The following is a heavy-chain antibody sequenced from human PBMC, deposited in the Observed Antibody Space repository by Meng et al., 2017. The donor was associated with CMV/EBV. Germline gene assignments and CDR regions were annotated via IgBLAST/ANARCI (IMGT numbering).Heavy chain of an antibody. CDR2: IYYSGST. CDR1: GGSISSSSYY. Sequence: SETLSLTCTVSGGSISSSSYYWGWIRQPPGKGLEWIGSIYYSGSTYYNPSLKSRVTISVDTSKNQFSLKLSSVTAADTAVYYCARGDSSSWYQGELGNWFDPWGQGTLVTVSS. CDR3: ARGDSSSWYQGELGNWFDP. D-gene: IGHD6-13*01. J-gene: IGHJ5*02. V-gene: IGHV4-39*07.